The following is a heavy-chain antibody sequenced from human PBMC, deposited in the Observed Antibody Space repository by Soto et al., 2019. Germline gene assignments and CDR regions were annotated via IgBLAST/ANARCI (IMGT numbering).Heavy chain of an antibody. Sequence: QITLKESGPPLVKPTQTLTLTCTFSGFSLSTSGVGVGWIRQPPGKALEWLALIYWDDDKRYSPSLKSRLTITKDTPKNQVVLTMTNMDPVDTATYYCARVIQDYSGAGGADYWGQGTLVTVSS. CDR1: GFSLSTSGVG. CDR3: ARVIQDYSGAGGADY. CDR2: IYWDDDK. V-gene: IGHV2-5*02. J-gene: IGHJ4*02. D-gene: IGHD3-10*01.